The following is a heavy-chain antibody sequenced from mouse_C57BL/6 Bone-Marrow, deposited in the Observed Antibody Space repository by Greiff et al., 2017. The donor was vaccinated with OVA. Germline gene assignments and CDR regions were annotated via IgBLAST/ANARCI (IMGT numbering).Heavy chain of an antibody. J-gene: IGHJ2*01. CDR3: ARRLYYIDY. CDR2: IHPNSGST. V-gene: IGHV1-64*01. CDR1: GYTFTSYW. Sequence: VKLQQPGAELVKPGASVKLSCKASGYTFTSYWMHWVKQRPGQGLEWIGMIHPNSGSTNYNAKFKSKATLTVDKSSSTAYMQLSSLTSEDSAVYYCARRLYYIDYWGQGTTRTVSS.